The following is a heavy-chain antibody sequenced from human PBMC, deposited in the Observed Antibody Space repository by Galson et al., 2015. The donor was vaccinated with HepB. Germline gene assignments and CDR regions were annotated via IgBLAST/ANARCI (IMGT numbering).Heavy chain of an antibody. CDR3: ARAGDDCIKGVCSRIDY. Sequence: SLRLSCAASGFIFSDYAIHWVRQAPGKGLEWVAVLSYDGTNEYYTDSVKGRFTISRDNSKNTLFLQMNSLRAGDTAVYYCARAGDDCIKGVCSRIDYWGQGTLVTVSS. J-gene: IGHJ4*02. D-gene: IGHD2-8*01. CDR2: LSYDGTNE. CDR1: GFIFSDYA. V-gene: IGHV3-30-3*01.